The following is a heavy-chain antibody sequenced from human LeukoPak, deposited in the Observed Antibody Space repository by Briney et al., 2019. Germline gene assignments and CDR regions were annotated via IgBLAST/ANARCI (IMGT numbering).Heavy chain of an antibody. CDR1: GYTFTSYD. CDR3: ARLAVVETLDAFDL. CDR2: MNPNSGNT. V-gene: IGHV1-8*01. J-gene: IGHJ3*01. Sequence: VASVKVSCKASGYTFTSYDINWVRQATGQGLEWMGWMNPNSGNTGYAQKFQGRVTMTRDTSISTGQMELSRLRSDDTAVYYCARLAVVETLDAFDLWGQGTMVTVSS. D-gene: IGHD6-19*01.